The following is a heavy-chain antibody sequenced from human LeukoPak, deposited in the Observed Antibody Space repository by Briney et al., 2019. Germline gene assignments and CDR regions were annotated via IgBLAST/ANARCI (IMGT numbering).Heavy chain of an antibody. D-gene: IGHD3-22*01. CDR1: GFTFSSYA. CDR3: AKGAGRSSGYFDNYGMDV. V-gene: IGHV3-23*01. CDR2: ISGSGGST. J-gene: IGHJ6*02. Sequence: GGSLRLSCAASGFTFSSYALSWVRQAPGKGLEWVSTISGSGGSTYYEDSVKGRFTISRDNSKNTVYLQMNSLRAEDTAVYYCAKGAGRSSGYFDNYGMDVWGQGTTVIVSS.